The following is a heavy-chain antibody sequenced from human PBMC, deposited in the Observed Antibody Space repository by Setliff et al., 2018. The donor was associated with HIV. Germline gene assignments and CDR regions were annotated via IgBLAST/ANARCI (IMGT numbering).Heavy chain of an antibody. CDR1: GGSISNYY. CDR3: RGVDTAMVRFFDY. Sequence: SETLSLTCTVSGGSISNYYWSWIRQPPGKGLEWIGCGYYSGITHYDPSLKSRVSISVDASKNQFSLRLNSVTVADTAVYYCRGVDTAMVRFFDYWGQGTLVTVSS. D-gene: IGHD5-18*01. J-gene: IGHJ4*02. V-gene: IGHV4-59*08. CDR2: GYYSGIT.